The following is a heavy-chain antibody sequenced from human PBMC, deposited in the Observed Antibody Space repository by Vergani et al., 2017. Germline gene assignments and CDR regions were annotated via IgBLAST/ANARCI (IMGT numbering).Heavy chain of an antibody. CDR3: ARGQSVRGVYSRSDGMDV. J-gene: IGHJ6*02. D-gene: IGHD3-10*01. CDR2: INHSGST. V-gene: IGHV4-34*01. CDR1: GGSFSGYY. Sequence: QVQLQQWGAGLLKPSETLSLTCAVYGGSFSGYYWSWIRQPPGKGLEWIGEINHSGSTNYNPSLKSRVTISVDTSKNQLSLKLSSVTAADTAVYYCARGQSVRGVYSRSDGMDVWGQGTTVTVSS.